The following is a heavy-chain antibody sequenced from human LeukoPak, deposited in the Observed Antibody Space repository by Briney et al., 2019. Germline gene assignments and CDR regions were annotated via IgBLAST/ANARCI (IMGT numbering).Heavy chain of an antibody. V-gene: IGHV3-48*03. D-gene: IGHD3-10*01. J-gene: IGHJ4*02. CDR1: GLTFSSYE. CDR3: ARVGYYGSGSYYKALDY. CDR2: ISSSGSTI. Sequence: PGGSLRLSCAASGLTFSSYEMNWVRQAPGKGLEWVSYISSSGSTIYYADSVKGRFTISRDNAKNSLYLQMNSLRAEDTAVYYCARVGYYGSGSYYKALDYWGQGTLVTVSS.